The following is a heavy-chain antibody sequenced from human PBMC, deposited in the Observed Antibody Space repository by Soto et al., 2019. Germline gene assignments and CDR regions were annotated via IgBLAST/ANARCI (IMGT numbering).Heavy chain of an antibody. J-gene: IGHJ6*03. CDR2: IYYSGNT. CDR3: ARGGRYFYYYMDV. CDR1: AGSITSYY. V-gene: IGHV4-59*01. Sequence: SETLSLTCTVSAGSITSYYWSWIRQPPGKGLEWIGYIYYSGNTNHNPSLKSRVTISVDTSKNQFSLKLSSVTAADTAVYYCARGGRYFYYYMDVWGKGTTVTVSS.